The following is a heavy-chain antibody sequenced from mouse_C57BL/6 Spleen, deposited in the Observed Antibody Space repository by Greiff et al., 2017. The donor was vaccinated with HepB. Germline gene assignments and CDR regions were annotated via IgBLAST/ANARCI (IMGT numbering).Heavy chain of an antibody. CDR2: INPNNGGT. Sequence: EVKLMESGPELVKPGASVKIPCKASGYTFTDYNMDWVKQSHGKSLEWIGDINPNNGGTIYNQKFKGKATLTVDKSSSTAYMELRSLTSEDTAVYYCARELGTYYYAMDYWGQGTSVTVSS. CDR3: ARELGTYYYAMDY. D-gene: IGHD4-1*01. J-gene: IGHJ4*01. V-gene: IGHV1-18*01. CDR1: GYTFTDYN.